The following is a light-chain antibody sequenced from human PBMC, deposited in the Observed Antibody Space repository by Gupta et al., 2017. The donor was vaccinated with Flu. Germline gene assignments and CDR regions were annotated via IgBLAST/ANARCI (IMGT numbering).Light chain of an antibody. V-gene: IGLV3-25*01. J-gene: IGLJ2*01. CDR1: ALTKQY. Sequence: XISCXGDALTKQYVFWYQQKPGQTPVLVMYKDTERPSGIPERFSGSSSGTTVTLIVSGVQAEDEADYYCQAADSSGTYVIFGGGTRLTVL. CDR2: KDT. CDR3: QAADSSGTYVI.